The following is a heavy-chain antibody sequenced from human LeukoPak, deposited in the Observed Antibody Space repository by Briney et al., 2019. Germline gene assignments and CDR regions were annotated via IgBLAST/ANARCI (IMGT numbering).Heavy chain of an antibody. Sequence: SETLSLTCAVYGGSFSGYYWSWIRQPPGKGLEWIGEINHSGSTNYNPSLKSRVTISVDTSKNQFSLKLSSVIAADTAVYYCARDPSYSSGWIDYRGQGTLVTVSS. D-gene: IGHD6-19*01. CDR2: INHSGST. CDR3: ARDPSYSSGWIDY. CDR1: GGSFSGYY. V-gene: IGHV4-34*01. J-gene: IGHJ4*02.